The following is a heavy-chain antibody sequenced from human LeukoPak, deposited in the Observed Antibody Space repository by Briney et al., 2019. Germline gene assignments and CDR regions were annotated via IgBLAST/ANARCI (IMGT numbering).Heavy chain of an antibody. CDR2: ITGSGGKT. V-gene: IGHV3-23*01. D-gene: IGHD3-9*01. Sequence: GASLRLSCAASGFTFRNYAMSWVRQAPGKGLEWVSAITGSGGKTYYADSVKGRFTISRDNSKNTLYLQMSSMRDEDTAVYYCAKWVDFDVLSGDYVPDFWGQGTLVTVSS. CDR1: GFTFRNYA. CDR3: AKWVDFDVLSGDYVPDF. J-gene: IGHJ4*02.